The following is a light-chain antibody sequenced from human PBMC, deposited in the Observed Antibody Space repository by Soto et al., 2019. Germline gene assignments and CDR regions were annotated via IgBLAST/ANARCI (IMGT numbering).Light chain of an antibody. J-gene: IGKJ2*01. CDR2: GAS. Sequence: EIVLTQSPGTLSLSPGERATLSCRASQSVSSSYLAWYQQKPGQAPRLLIYGASSRATGIPDRFSASGSGTDFAPTLSRLEPDDFAVYYCQQYGSSPLYTFGQGTKLEIK. CDR1: QSVSSSY. V-gene: IGKV3-20*01. CDR3: QQYGSSPLYT.